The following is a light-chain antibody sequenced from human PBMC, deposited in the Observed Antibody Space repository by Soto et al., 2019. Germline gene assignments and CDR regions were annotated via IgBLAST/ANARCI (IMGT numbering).Light chain of an antibody. CDR3: LQHNSYPWT. V-gene: IGKV1-17*01. CDR1: QGIGGN. J-gene: IGKJ1*01. CDR2: GAS. Sequence: DIQMTQSPSSLSASVGDRVTITCRASQGIGGNLAWYQHSPGKPPQRLIYGASSLPSGVPSRFGGSGSGTEFTLTISSLQPDDFATYYCLQHNSYPWTFGQGTKVEIK.